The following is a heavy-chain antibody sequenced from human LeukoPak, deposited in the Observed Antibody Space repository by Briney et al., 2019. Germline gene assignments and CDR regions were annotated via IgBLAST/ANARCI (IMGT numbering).Heavy chain of an antibody. V-gene: IGHV4-38-2*02. CDR3: ARFLTYYYGSGSYWFDP. J-gene: IGHJ5*02. CDR2: IYHSGST. CDR1: GYSISSGYY. Sequence: PSETLSLTCTVSGYSISSGYYWGWIRQPPGKGLEWIGSIYHSGSTYYNPSLKSRVTISVDTSKNQFSLKLSSVTAADTAVYYCARFLTYYYGSGSYWFDPWGQGTLVTVSS. D-gene: IGHD3-10*01.